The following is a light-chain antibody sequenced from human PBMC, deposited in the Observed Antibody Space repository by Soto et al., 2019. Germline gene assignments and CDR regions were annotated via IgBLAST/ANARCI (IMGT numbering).Light chain of an antibody. CDR3: QQYKYYPLT. Sequence: DIPMTQSPSTLSASVGDRVTITCRASQAIGGLLAWYQQKPGRAPTFLIYKASTLESGVPSRFSGSGSVTEFSLTISSLQPDDSATYYCQQYKYYPLTFGQGTRLEIK. J-gene: IGKJ5*01. V-gene: IGKV1-5*03. CDR2: KAS. CDR1: QAIGGL.